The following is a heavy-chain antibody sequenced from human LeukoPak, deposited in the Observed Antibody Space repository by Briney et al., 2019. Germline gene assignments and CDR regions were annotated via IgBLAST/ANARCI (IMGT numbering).Heavy chain of an antibody. J-gene: IGHJ5*02. D-gene: IGHD2-15*01. CDR2: INPNSGGT. V-gene: IGHV1-2*02. CDR3: ARAAEIVVVAATVIYNWFDP. Sequence: ASVKVSCKASGYTFTGYYMHWVRPAPGQGLEWMGWINPNSGGTNYAQKFQGRVTMTRDTSISTAYMELSRLRYEDTAVYYCARAAEIVVVAATVIYNWFDPWGQGTLVTVSS. CDR1: GYTFTGYY.